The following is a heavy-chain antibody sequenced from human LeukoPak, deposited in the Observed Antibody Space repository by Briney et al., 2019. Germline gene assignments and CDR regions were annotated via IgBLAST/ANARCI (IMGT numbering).Heavy chain of an antibody. J-gene: IGHJ4*02. CDR1: GFTFSSYG. CDR2: IRYDGSNK. D-gene: IGHD3-22*01. CDR3: ASALTYYYDSSGYPFDY. V-gene: IGHV3-30*02. Sequence: GGSLRLSCAASGFTFSSYGMHWVRQAPGKGLEWVAFIRYDGSNKYYADSVKGRFTISRDNSKNTLYLQMNSLRAEDTAVYYCASALTYYYDSSGYPFDYWGQGTLVTVSS.